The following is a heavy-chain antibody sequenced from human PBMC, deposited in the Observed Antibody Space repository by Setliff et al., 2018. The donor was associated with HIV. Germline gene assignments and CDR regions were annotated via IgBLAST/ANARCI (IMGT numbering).Heavy chain of an antibody. D-gene: IGHD2-15*01. J-gene: IGHJ5*02. CDR3: ARFTVVVFGAGEPSWFDP. Sequence: SETLSLTCAVSGGSISSSNYYWVWIRQPPGKELEWIGSFYYSGSTYYNPSLKSRLAISSDTSKNQFSLNLSSVIAADTAIYFCARFTVVVFGAGEPSWFDPWGQGILVTVSS. V-gene: IGHV4-39*01. CDR2: FYYSGST. CDR1: GGSISSSNYY.